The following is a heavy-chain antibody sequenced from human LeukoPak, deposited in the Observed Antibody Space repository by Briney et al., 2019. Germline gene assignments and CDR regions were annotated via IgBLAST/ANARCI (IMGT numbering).Heavy chain of an antibody. V-gene: IGHV4-4*07. Sequence: SETLSLTCTVSGGSISFYYWSWIRQPAGKGLEWIGRIYTSGSTNYNPSLKSRVTMSVDTSKNQFSLKLSSVTAADTAVYYCARARTTIDRFYFDYWGQGTLVTVSS. J-gene: IGHJ4*02. CDR1: GGSISFYY. D-gene: IGHD1-1*01. CDR3: ARARTTIDRFYFDY. CDR2: IYTSGST.